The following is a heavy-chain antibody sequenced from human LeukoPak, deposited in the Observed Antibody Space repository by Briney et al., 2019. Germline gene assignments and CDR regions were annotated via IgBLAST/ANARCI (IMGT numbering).Heavy chain of an antibody. CDR1: GYTFTSYY. V-gene: IGHV1-46*01. J-gene: IGHJ4*02. D-gene: IGHD1-14*01. CDR2: INPSGGST. CDR3: ARTTTIGYYFDY. Sequence: ASVKVSCKASGYTFTSYYMHWMRQAPGQGLEWMGIINPSGGSTSYAQKFQGRVTMTRDTSTSTVYMELSSLRSEDTAVYYCARTTTIGYYFDYWGQGTLVTVSS.